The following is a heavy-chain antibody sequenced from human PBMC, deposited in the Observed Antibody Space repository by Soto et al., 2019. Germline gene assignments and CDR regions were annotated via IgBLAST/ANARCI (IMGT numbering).Heavy chain of an antibody. CDR3: AREPRIAAAGKFAY. CDR2: IYYSGST. D-gene: IGHD6-13*01. Sequence: SETLSLTCTVSGGSISSYYWSWIRQPPGKGLEWIGYIYYSGSTNYNPSLKSRVTISVDTSKNQFSLKLSSVTAADTAVYYCAREPRIAAAGKFAYWGRGTLVTVSS. J-gene: IGHJ4*02. V-gene: IGHV4-59*01. CDR1: GGSISSYY.